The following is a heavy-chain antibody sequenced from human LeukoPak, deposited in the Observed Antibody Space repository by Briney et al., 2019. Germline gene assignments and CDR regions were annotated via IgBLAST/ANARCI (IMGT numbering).Heavy chain of an antibody. V-gene: IGHV1-69*06. Sequence: SVKVSCKASGGTFSSYAISWVRQAPGQGLEWMGGIIPIFGTANYAQKFQGRVTITADKSTSTAYMELSSLRSEDTAVYYCARPDFWSGYDAFDIWGQGTMVTVSS. D-gene: IGHD3-3*01. CDR1: GGTFSSYA. CDR3: ARPDFWSGYDAFDI. J-gene: IGHJ3*02. CDR2: IIPIFGTA.